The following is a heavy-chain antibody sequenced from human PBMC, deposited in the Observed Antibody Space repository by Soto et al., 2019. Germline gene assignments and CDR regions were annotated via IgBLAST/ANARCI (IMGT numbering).Heavy chain of an antibody. CDR1: GYTFTIYW. V-gene: IGHV5-51*01. D-gene: IGHD4-17*01. CDR3: ARPANTVADHFDL. J-gene: IGHJ4*02. CDR2: IYPSDSDT. Sequence: EYLKVSFHVSGYTFTIYWIVCVRQMPGKGLEWMGIIYPSDSDTRYSPSFQGQVTISADQSINTAYLQWDSLKASDTAIYYCARPANTVADHFDLWGQGTPVTVSS.